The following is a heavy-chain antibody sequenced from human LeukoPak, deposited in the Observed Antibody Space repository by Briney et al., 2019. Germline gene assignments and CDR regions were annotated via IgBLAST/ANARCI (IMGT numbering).Heavy chain of an antibody. J-gene: IGHJ4*02. V-gene: IGHV3-74*01. CDR3: AREGDYYCSGGSCYDY. Sequence: GGSLRLSCTASGFSFSGHWMHWARQLPGKGLVWVSRISPTGSTTSYADSVKGRFTVSRDNAKNTLYLQVNNLRAEDTAVYYCAREGDYYCSGGSCYDYWGQGTLVTVSS. D-gene: IGHD2-15*01. CDR1: GFSFSGHW. CDR2: ISPTGSTT.